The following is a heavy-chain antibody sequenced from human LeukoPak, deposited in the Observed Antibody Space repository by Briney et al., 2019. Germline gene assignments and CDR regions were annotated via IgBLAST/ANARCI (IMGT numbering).Heavy chain of an antibody. V-gene: IGHV4-34*01. CDR1: GGSFSGYY. J-gene: IGHJ4*02. CDR2: INHSGST. D-gene: IGHD2-2*01. Sequence: PSETLSLTCAVYGGSFSGYYWSWIRQPPGKGLEWIGEINHSGSTNYNPSLKSRVTISVDTSKNQFSLKLSSVTAADTAVYYCARGHIIGLVVVPAADCGYFDYWGQGTLATVSS. CDR3: ARGHIIGLVVVPAADCGYFDY.